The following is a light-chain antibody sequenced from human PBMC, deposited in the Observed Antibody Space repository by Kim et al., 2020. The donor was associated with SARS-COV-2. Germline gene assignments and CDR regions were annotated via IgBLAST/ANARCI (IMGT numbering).Light chain of an antibody. V-gene: IGLV3-1*01. CDR3: QAWDSSTYV. CDR2: EDT. J-gene: IGLJ1*01. CDR1: RLEEKY. Sequence: VSPGQTASITCAGDRLEEKYACWYQQKPGQSPVLVIYEDTKRPSGIPERFSGSNSGNTATLTISGTQAVDEADYYCQAWDSSTYVFGAGTKVTVL.